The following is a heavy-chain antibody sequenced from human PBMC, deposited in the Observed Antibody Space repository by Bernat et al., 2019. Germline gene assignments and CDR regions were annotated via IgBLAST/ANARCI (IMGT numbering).Heavy chain of an antibody. D-gene: IGHD2-15*01. V-gene: IGHV4-31*03. CDR1: GGSISSGGYY. CDR2: IYYSGST. CDR3: ARLGSCSGGHCYGDRYFDL. Sequence: QVQLQESGPGLVKPSQTLSLTCTVSGGSISSGGYYWSWIRQHPGKGLEWIGYIYYSGSTNYNPSLKSRVTISIDTSRTQFSLKLSSVTAADTAVYYCARLGSCSGGHCYGDRYFDLWGRGTLVTVSS. J-gene: IGHJ2*01.